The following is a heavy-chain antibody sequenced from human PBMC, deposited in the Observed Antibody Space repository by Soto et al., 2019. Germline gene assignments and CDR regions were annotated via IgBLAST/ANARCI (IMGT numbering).Heavy chain of an antibody. CDR3: ARAYSSSFLDYGDTNYYYYYGMDV. Sequence: SETLSLTCTVSGGSISSYYWSWIRQPPGKGLEWIGYIYYSGSTNYNPSLKSRVTISVDTSQNQFSLKLSSVTAADTAVYYCARAYSSSFLDYGDTNYYYYYGMDVWGQGTTVTVSS. CDR1: GGSISSYY. CDR2: IYYSGST. J-gene: IGHJ6*02. V-gene: IGHV4-59*01. D-gene: IGHD4-17*01.